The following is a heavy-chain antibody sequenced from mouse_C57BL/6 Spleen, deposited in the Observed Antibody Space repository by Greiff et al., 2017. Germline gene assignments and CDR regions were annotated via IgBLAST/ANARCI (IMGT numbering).Heavy chain of an antibody. Sequence: EVKLVESGGGLVKPGGSLKLSCAASGFTFSSYAMSWVRQTPEKRLEWVATISDGGSYTYYPDNVKGRFTISRDNAKNNLYLQMSHLKSEDTAMYYCARDRDYYGSSYAYAMDYWGQGTSVTVSS. CDR2: ISDGGSYT. CDR1: GFTFSSYA. D-gene: IGHD1-1*01. V-gene: IGHV5-4*01. J-gene: IGHJ4*01. CDR3: ARDRDYYGSSYAYAMDY.